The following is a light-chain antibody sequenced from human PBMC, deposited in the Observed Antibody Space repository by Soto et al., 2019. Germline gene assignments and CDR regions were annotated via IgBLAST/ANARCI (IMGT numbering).Light chain of an antibody. CDR3: SSYTSSSTLYV. CDR1: SSDVGCYNY. CDR2: DVS. V-gene: IGLV2-14*01. J-gene: IGLJ1*01. Sequence: QSVLTQPASVSGSPGQSITISCTGTSSDVGCYNYVSWYQQHPGKAPKIMIYDVSNRPSGVSNRFSGSKSGNTASLTISGLQAEDEADYYCSSYTSSSTLYVFGTGTKVTVL.